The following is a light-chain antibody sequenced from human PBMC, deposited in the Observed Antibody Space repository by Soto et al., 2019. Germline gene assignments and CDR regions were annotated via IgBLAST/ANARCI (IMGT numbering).Light chain of an antibody. CDR3: QQYEDSPVT. J-gene: IGKJ1*01. Sequence: EIAMTQSTRTMSLSPGERATLSCRASQSVSSYLAWYQQKPGQAPRLLISDASDRATGIPDRFSGSGSGTDFTLTISRLAPEDFAVYYCQQYEDSPVTFGQGTKVDIK. V-gene: IGKV3-20*01. CDR1: QSVSSY. CDR2: DAS.